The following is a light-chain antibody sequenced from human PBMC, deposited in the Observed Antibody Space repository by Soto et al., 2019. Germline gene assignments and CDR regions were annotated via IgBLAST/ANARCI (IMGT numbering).Light chain of an antibody. J-gene: IGLJ2*01. V-gene: IGLV2-23*01. CDR1: SSDVGTYNL. CDR3: CSYAPSRTLL. CDR2: EGN. Sequence: QSVLTQPASVPGSPGESITISCTGTSSDVGTYNLVTWYQQHPGRVPKPILYEGNKRPSGVSSRFSASKSGNTASLTISGLQAEDEADYFCCSYAPSRTLLFGGGTKVTVL.